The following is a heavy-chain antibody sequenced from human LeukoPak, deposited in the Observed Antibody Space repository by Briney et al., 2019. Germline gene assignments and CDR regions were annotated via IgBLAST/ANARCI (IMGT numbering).Heavy chain of an antibody. V-gene: IGHV1-69*05. CDR3: ARGGYSYGPHYYYYYMDV. CDR1: GGTFSSYA. J-gene: IGHJ6*03. Sequence: ASVKVSCKASGGTFSSYAICWVRQAPGQGLEWMGGIIPIFGTANYAQKFQGRVTITTDESTSTAYMELSSLRSEDTAVYYCARGGYSYGPHYYYYYMDVWGKGTTVTVSS. CDR2: IIPIFGTA. D-gene: IGHD5-18*01.